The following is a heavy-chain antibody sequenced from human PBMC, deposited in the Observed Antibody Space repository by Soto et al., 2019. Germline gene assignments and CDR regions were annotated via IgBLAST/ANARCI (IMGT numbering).Heavy chain of an antibody. CDR3: ARAKADYDFWSGYYTWWFDP. V-gene: IGHV4-30-4*01. D-gene: IGHD3-3*01. Sequence: PSETLSLTCTVSGGSISSGDYYWSWIRQPPGKGLEWIGYIYYSGSTYYNPSLKSRVTISVDTSKNQFSLKLSSVTAADTAVYYCARAKADYDFWSGYYTWWFDPWGQGALVTVSS. CDR1: GGSISSGDYY. CDR2: IYYSGST. J-gene: IGHJ5*02.